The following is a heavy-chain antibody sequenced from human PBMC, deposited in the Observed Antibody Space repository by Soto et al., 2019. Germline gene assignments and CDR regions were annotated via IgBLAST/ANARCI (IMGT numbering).Heavy chain of an antibody. J-gene: IGHJ6*02. CDR3: VKDMGKQATGIRSPYGMDV. CDR2: IRPNVGST. D-gene: IGHD3-3*02. CDR1: GLTFSHYA. V-gene: IGHV3-64D*06. Sequence: XGALRLPCSASGLTFSHYAMHWGRQAPGKGLEYVAAIRPNVGSTYYADFVKGRFIISRDNFKNILYLQMNNVRIEDTGVYYCVKDMGKQATGIRSPYGMDVWGQGTTVTVS.